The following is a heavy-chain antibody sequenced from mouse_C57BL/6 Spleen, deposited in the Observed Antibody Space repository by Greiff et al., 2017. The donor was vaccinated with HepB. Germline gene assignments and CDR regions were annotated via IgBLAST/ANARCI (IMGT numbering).Heavy chain of an antibody. D-gene: IGHD1-1*01. Sequence: VQLQQSGAELVRPGTSVKMSCKASGYTFTNYWIGWAKQRPGHGLEWIGDIYPGGGYTNYNEKFKGKATLTADKSSSTAYMQFSSLTSEDSAIYYCARLRENYFDYWGQGTTLTVSS. CDR1: GYTFTNYW. CDR2: IYPGGGYT. CDR3: ARLRENYFDY. J-gene: IGHJ2*01. V-gene: IGHV1-63*01.